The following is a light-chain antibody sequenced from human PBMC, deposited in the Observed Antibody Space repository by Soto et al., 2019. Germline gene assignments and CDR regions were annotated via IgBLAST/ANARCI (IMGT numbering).Light chain of an antibody. Sequence: EVVFTHSPCTLSLSPGERATLSCRASHSVWSDSLAWYQQRPGQVPRLVIHGASSRATGIPDRFSGSGSGTDFTLSISRLEPEDFAVYYCQQYGGSPLITFGQGTRLEIK. CDR3: QQYGGSPLIT. CDR1: HSVWSDS. J-gene: IGKJ5*01. CDR2: GAS. V-gene: IGKV3-20*01.